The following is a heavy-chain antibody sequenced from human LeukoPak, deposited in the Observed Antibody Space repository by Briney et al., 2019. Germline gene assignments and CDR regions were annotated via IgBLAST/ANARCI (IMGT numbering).Heavy chain of an antibody. CDR1: GYTLTGYY. Sequence: ASVKVSCKASGYTLTGYYMHWVRQAPGQGLEWRGWINPNSGGTNYAQKFQGRVTMTRDTSISTAYMELSRLRSDDTAVYYCARDPHSGYDSGYSQHWGQGTLVTVSS. CDR3: ARDPHSGYDSGYSQH. V-gene: IGHV1-2*02. J-gene: IGHJ1*01. D-gene: IGHD5-12*01. CDR2: INPNSGGT.